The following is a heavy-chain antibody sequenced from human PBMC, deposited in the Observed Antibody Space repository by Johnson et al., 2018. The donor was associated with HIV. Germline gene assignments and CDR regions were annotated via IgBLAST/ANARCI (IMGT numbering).Heavy chain of an antibody. CDR1: GFTFSDYF. J-gene: IGHJ3*02. Sequence: QVQLVESGGGLVKPGGSLRLSCAASGFTFSDYFMSWIRQAPGKGLEWVSYISSSGSTIYYADSVKGRFTISRDNSKNTMYLQMNSLRAEDTAVYYCARVQFLPPNAFDIWGQGTMVTVSS. V-gene: IGHV3-11*01. CDR3: ARVQFLPPNAFDI. D-gene: IGHD2/OR15-2a*01. CDR2: ISSSGSTI.